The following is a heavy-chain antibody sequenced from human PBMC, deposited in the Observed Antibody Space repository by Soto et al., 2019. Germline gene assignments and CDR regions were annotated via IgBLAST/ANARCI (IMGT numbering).Heavy chain of an antibody. D-gene: IGHD1-26*01. CDR1: GFTFSDHY. CDR3: DRGGGYGDSGSKPGAFDI. CDR2: TRNKANSYTT. J-gene: IGHJ3*02. V-gene: IGHV3-72*01. Sequence: EVQLVESGGGLVQPGGSLRLSCAASGFTFSDHYMDWVRQAPGKGLEWVGRTRNKANSYTTEYAASVNGRFTISSDDSKNSRYMERNSMKTEDTAVYYCDRGGGYGDSGSKPGAFDIWGQGTMVTVSS.